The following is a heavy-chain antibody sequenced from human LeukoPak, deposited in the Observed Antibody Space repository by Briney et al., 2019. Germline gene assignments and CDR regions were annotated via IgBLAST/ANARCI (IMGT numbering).Heavy chain of an antibody. J-gene: IGHJ4*02. D-gene: IGHD6-19*01. V-gene: IGHV3-23*01. CDR2: ISGSGGST. CDR3: AKVRSGWSPFDY. CDR1: GFTFSSYA. Sequence: GGSLRLSCAASGFTFSSYAMSWFRQAPGKGLEGVSAISGSGGSTYYAGPVKGRFTISRDNSKNTLYLQMNSLRAEDTAVYYCAKVRSGWSPFDYWGQGTLVTVSS.